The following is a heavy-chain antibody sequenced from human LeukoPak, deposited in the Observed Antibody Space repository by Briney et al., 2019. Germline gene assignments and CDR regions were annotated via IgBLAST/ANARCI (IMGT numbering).Heavy chain of an antibody. J-gene: IGHJ5*02. D-gene: IGHD3-10*01. Sequence: SETLSLTSTVSGGSISSYYWSWIRQPPGKGLEWIGYIYYSGSTNYNPSLKSRVTISVHTSKNQFSLKLSSVTAADTAVYYCARVGPGESVGFDPWGQGTLVTVSS. CDR2: IYYSGST. CDR1: GGSISSYY. CDR3: ARVGPGESVGFDP. V-gene: IGHV4-59*01.